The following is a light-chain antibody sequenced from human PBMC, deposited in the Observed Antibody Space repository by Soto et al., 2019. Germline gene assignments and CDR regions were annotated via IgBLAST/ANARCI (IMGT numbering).Light chain of an antibody. J-gene: IGKJ1*01. CDR1: QSVNSN. CDR2: GAS. CDR3: HQYNNWST. V-gene: IGKV3-15*01. Sequence: EIVMTQSPATLSVSPGETATLSCRASQSVNSNLAWYQQKPGQAPRLLIYGASTRTTGVPARFSGIGSGTEFILSVSRLQSEDFAVYFCHQYNNWSTFGQGTKVEI.